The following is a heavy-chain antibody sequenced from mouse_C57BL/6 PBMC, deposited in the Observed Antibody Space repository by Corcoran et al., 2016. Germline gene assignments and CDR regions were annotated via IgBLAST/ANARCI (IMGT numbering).Heavy chain of an antibody. Sequence: QVQLKQSGAELVRPGASVKLSCKASGYSFTDYYINWVKQRPGQGLEWSARIYPGNGNTYYNEKFKGKATLTAEKSSNTAYMQLSSLTSEDSAVYFCAGPYYFDYWGQGTTLTVSS. J-gene: IGHJ2*01. CDR2: IYPGNGNT. V-gene: IGHV1-76*01. CDR3: AGPYYFDY. CDR1: GYSFTDYY.